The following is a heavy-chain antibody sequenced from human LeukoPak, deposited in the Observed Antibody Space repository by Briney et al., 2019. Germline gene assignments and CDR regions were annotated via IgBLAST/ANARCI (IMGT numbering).Heavy chain of an antibody. CDR3: ARGRAMIVVVPAEEGNDAFDI. CDR2: ISAYNGNT. Sequence: GASVKVSCKVSGYTLTELSMHWVRQAPGKGLEWMGWISAYNGNTNYAQKLQGRVTMTTDTSTSTAYMELRSLRSEDTAVYYCARGRAMIVVVPAEEGNDAFDIWGQGTMVTVSS. D-gene: IGHD2-2*01. V-gene: IGHV1-18*01. CDR1: GYTLTELS. J-gene: IGHJ3*02.